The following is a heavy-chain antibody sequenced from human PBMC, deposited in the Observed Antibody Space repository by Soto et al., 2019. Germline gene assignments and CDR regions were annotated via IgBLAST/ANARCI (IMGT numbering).Heavy chain of an antibody. Sequence: QVQLQESGPGLVKLSQTLCLTCTVSGGSISSDGYYWSWIRQHPGKGLEWIGYIYYSGSTYYNPSLKSRVTISVDTSKNQFSLKLSSVTAADTAVYYCARGNDSSGYDDYWGQGTLVTVSS. D-gene: IGHD3-22*01. V-gene: IGHV4-31*03. CDR1: GGSISSDGYY. CDR3: ARGNDSSGYDDY. J-gene: IGHJ4*02. CDR2: IYYSGST.